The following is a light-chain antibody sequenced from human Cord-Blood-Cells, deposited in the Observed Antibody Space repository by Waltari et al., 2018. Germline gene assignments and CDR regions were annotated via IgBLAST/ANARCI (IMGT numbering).Light chain of an antibody. CDR2: GAS. CDR1: QSVSSN. CDR3: QHYNNWPPYT. V-gene: IGKV3-15*01. Sequence: EIVMTQSPATLSVSPGERATLSCRASQSVSSNLAWYQQKPGQAPRLLIYGASTRATGIPARFSGIGSGKEFTHTTISLHSEDFAFYYGQHYNNWPPYTFGQGTKREIK. J-gene: IGKJ2*01.